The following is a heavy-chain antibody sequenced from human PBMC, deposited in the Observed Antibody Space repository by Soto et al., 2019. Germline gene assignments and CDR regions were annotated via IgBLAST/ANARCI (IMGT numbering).Heavy chain of an antibody. Sequence: EVQLLESGGGLVQPGGSLRLSCAASGFTFSSYAMSWVRQAPGKGLEWVSAISGSGGSTYYADSVKGRFTVSRDNSKNTLYLQMNSLRAEDTAVYYCAKDKGLWFGEPRPYFDYWGQGTLVTVSS. J-gene: IGHJ4*02. D-gene: IGHD3-10*01. CDR3: AKDKGLWFGEPRPYFDY. V-gene: IGHV3-23*01. CDR1: GFTFSSYA. CDR2: ISGSGGST.